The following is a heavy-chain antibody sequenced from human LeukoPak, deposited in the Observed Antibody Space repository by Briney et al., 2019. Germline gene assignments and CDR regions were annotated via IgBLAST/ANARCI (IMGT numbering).Heavy chain of an antibody. CDR3: AKDRCSNGIGCYYYYMDV. V-gene: IGHV3-30*02. D-gene: IGHD2-8*01. J-gene: IGHJ6*03. CDR2: IQYDGSNE. Sequence: PGGSLRLSCAASGFIFSSYGMHWVRQAPGKGLEWVAYIQYDGSNEQYADSVKGRFSISRDSSKNILYLQMNSLRAEDTAMYYCAKDRCSNGIGCYYYYMDVWGKGTTVTISS. CDR1: GFIFSSYG.